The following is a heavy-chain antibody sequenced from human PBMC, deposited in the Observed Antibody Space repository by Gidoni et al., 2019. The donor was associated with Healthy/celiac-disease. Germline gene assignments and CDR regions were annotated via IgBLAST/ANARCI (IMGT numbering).Heavy chain of an antibody. J-gene: IGHJ4*02. D-gene: IGHD1-26*01. CDR2: IYYRGST. CDR1: GGSISSYY. Sequence: QVQLQESGPGLVKPSETLSLTCTVSGGSISSYYWRWIRQPPGKGLEGIGYIYYRGSTNYNPSLKSRVTISVDTSKNQFSRKLSAVTAADTAGYYCARTYSGSYSGDYWGQGTLVTVSS. V-gene: IGHV4-59*01. CDR3: ARTYSGSYSGDY.